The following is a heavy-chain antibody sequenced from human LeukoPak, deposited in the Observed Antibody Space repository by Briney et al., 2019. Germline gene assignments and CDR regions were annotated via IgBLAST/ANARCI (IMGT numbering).Heavy chain of an antibody. CDR2: IIPIFGTA. CDR1: GGTFSSYA. D-gene: IGHD3-22*01. CDR3: ARGYYYDSSGYYGLDAFDI. J-gene: IGHJ3*02. V-gene: IGHV1-69*01. Sequence: GASVKVSCKASGGTFSSYAVSWVRQAPGQGLEWMGGIIPIFGTANYAQKFQGRVTITADESTSTAYMELSSLRSEDTAVYYCARGYYYDSSGYYGLDAFDIWGQGTMVTISS.